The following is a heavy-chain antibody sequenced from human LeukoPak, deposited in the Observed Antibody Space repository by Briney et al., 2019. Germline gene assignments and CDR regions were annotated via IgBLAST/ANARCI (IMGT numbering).Heavy chain of an antibody. J-gene: IGHJ4*01. CDR2: IRYDGSNK. CDR1: GFTFSTHG. V-gene: IGHV3-30*02. CDR3: AKDWEQWLGNRGSYFDY. D-gene: IGHD6-19*01. Sequence: GGSLRLSCAASGFTFSTHGMHWVRQAPGKGLEWVALIRYDGSNKYYADSVKGRFTISRDNSKNTLYLQMNSLRAEDTAVYYCAKDWEQWLGNRGSYFDYWGHGTLVTVSS.